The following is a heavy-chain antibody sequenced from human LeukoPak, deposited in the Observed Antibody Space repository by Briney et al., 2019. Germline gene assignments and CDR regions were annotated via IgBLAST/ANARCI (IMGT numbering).Heavy chain of an antibody. V-gene: IGHV3-7*01. J-gene: IGHJ4*02. Sequence: GGSLRLSCAASGFTFSSYWMSWVRQSPGKGLEWVANIKPDGSEKYFMDSVKGRFTISRDNAKNALYLEMNSLRAKDTAEYFCARERMYSGSGSTYPYYDYWGQGTLVTVSS. D-gene: IGHD3-10*01. CDR3: ARERMYSGSGSTYPYYDY. CDR1: GFTFSSYW. CDR2: IKPDGSEK.